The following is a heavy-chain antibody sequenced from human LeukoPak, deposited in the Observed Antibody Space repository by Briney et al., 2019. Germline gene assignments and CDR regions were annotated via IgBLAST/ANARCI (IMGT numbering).Heavy chain of an antibody. J-gene: IGHJ4*02. CDR3: ARGDSSAYSPLRS. D-gene: IGHD3-22*01. Sequence: RGSLRLSCAASGFTFNNYAMTWVRQAPGKGLEWVSAIGGSGDTTYYAASVKGRFTISRDNSKNTLYLQMNSLRVEDTAAYYCARGDSSAYSPLRSWGQGTPVTVSS. CDR2: IGGSGDTT. V-gene: IGHV3-23*01. CDR1: GFTFNNYA.